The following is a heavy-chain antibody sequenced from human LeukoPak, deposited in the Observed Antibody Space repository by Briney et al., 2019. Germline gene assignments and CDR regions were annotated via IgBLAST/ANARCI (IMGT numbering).Heavy chain of an antibody. CDR2: INPSGGST. D-gene: IGHD2-21*02. J-gene: IGHJ4*02. Sequence: EASVKVSCKASGYTFTSYYMHWVRQAPGQGLEWMGIINPSGGSTSYAQKFQGRVTMTRDTSTSTVYMELSSLRSEDTAVYYCAGEWLAYCGGDCYSGYFDYWGQGTLVTVSS. CDR1: GYTFTSYY. CDR3: AGEWLAYCGGDCYSGYFDY. V-gene: IGHV1-46*01.